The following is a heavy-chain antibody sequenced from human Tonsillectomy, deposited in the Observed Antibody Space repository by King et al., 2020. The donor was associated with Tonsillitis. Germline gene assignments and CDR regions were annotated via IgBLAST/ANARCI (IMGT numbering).Heavy chain of an antibody. D-gene: IGHD2-15*01. J-gene: IGHJ6*03. CDR1: GGSFSGYY. CDR2: INHSGST. CDR3: ARVPRRGYCSGGSCYAYYYMDV. Sequence: VQLQQWGAGLLKPSETLSLTCAVYGGSFSGYYWSWIRQPPGKGLEWIGEINHSGSTNYNPSLKSRVTISVDTSKNQFSLKLSSVTAADTAVYYCARVPRRGYCSGGSCYAYYYMDVWGKGTTVTVSS. V-gene: IGHV4-34*01.